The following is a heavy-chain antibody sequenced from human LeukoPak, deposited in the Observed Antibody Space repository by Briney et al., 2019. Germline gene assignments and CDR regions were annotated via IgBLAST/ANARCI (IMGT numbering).Heavy chain of an antibody. CDR1: GFTFDDYA. CDR3: AKEGEGYSYGSYYFDY. D-gene: IGHD5-18*01. Sequence: GRSLRLSCAASGFTFDDYAMHWVRQAPGKGLEWVSGISWNSGSIGYADSVKGRFTISRDNAKNSLYLQMNSLRAEDTALYYCAKEGEGYSYGSYYFDYWGQGTLVTVSS. J-gene: IGHJ4*02. V-gene: IGHV3-9*01. CDR2: ISWNSGSI.